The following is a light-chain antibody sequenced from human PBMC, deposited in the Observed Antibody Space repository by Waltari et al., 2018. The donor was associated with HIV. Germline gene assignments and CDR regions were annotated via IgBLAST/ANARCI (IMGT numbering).Light chain of an antibody. Sequence: DIVLTQSPLSLPVTPGEPASITCRSRESLLHSNGNNELDWYVQKAGQSPQILIYLNSNRASGVPDRFSGSGSGTDFTLKINRVEAEDVGVYYCMQAIETPITFGQGTRLEI. CDR1: ESLLHSNGNNE. CDR3: MQAIETPIT. CDR2: LNS. V-gene: IGKV2-28*01. J-gene: IGKJ5*01.